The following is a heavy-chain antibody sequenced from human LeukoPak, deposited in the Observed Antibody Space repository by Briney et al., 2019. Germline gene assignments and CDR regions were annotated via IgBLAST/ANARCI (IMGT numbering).Heavy chain of an antibody. CDR3: VRSTTRYYYDSSGYFDY. D-gene: IGHD3-22*01. Sequence: ASVKVSCKASGYSFTSYGISWVRQAPGRGLEWMGWISVFNGNTNYAQKLQGRVTMTTDTSTSTDYMELRSLRSDDTVVYYCVRSTTRYYYDSSGYFDYWGQETLVTVSS. CDR1: GYSFTSYG. J-gene: IGHJ4*02. CDR2: ISVFNGNT. V-gene: IGHV1-18*01.